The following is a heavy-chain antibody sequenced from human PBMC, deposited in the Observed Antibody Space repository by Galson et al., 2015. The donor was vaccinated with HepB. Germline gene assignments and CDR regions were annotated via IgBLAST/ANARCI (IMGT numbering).Heavy chain of an antibody. CDR3: AHSFRESGCAGGSCYFFQDY. D-gene: IGHD2-15*01. J-gene: IGHJ4*02. Sequence: PALVKPTQTLTLTCTFSGFSLSTSGVGVGWIRQPPGKALEWLALLYWDDDRRYSPSLKSRLTITKDTSENQVVLTMTNMDPVDTATYYCAHSFRESGCAGGSCYFFQDYWGQGTLVTVSS. CDR2: LYWDDDR. V-gene: IGHV2-5*02. CDR1: GFSLSTSGVG.